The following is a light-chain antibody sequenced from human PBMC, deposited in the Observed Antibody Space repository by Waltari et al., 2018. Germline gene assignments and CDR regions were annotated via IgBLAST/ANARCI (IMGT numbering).Light chain of an antibody. V-gene: IGKV3-20*01. Sequence: EIVLTPSPDTLSLSQGERATPSCRASQSFSSSFLAWYPQKPGQAPRLLIYGASSRATGIPDRVSGSGSGTDFTLTISRLEPEDFAVYYCQQYGSSPRTFGQGTKVEIK. CDR3: QQYGSSPRT. CDR1: QSFSSSF. J-gene: IGKJ1*01. CDR2: GAS.